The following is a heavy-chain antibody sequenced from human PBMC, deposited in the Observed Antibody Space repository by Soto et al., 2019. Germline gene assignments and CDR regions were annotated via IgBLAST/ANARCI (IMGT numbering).Heavy chain of an antibody. V-gene: IGHV1-8*01. CDR3: ARGQGSSSWYYYYGMDV. J-gene: IGHJ6*02. CDR2: MNPNSGNT. Sequence: ASVKVSCKASGYTFTSYEINWVRQATGQGLEWMGWMNPNSGNTGYAQKFQGRVTMTRNTSISTAYMELSSLRSEDTAVYYCARGQGSSSWYYYYGMDVWGQGTTVTV. D-gene: IGHD6-6*01. CDR1: GYTFTSYE.